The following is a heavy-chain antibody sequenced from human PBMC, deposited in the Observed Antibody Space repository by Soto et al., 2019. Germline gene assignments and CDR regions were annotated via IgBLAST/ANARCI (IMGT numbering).Heavy chain of an antibody. Sequence: SETLSLTCTVSGGSISSYCWSSIRQPPGKGLEWIGYIDYRGSTKHNPALKSRVTISVDTSKNQFPLKLSAVTVADTAVYYCGRHHRLDPWGQGTLGTVSS. CDR3: GRHHRLDP. V-gene: IGHV4-59*08. CDR2: IDYRGST. J-gene: IGHJ5*02. CDR1: GGSISSYC.